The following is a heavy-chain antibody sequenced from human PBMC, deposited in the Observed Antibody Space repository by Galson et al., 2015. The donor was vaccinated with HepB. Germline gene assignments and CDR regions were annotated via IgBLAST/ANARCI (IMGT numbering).Heavy chain of an antibody. Sequence: SLRLSCAASGFTFSSYGMHWVRQAPGKGLEWVAVIWYDGSNKYHADSVKGRFTISRDNSKNTLYLQMNSLRAEDTAVYYCARGGGSSWYRVFDYWGQGTLVTVSS. J-gene: IGHJ4*02. CDR2: IWYDGSNK. CDR3: ARGGGSSWYRVFDY. CDR1: GFTFSSYG. V-gene: IGHV3-33*01. D-gene: IGHD6-13*01.